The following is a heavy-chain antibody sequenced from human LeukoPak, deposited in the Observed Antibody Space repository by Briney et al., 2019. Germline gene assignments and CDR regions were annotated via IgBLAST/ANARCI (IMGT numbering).Heavy chain of an antibody. J-gene: IGHJ4*02. Sequence: PTETLSLTCIVSGGSISSNNHWGWIRPPPGKGLEGIGNIYYSGSTYYNPSLKSRVTISVDTSKNQFSLKLSSVTAADTAMYYCGRQSLGDYWPDYWGQGTLVTVSS. CDR3: GRQSLGDYWPDY. D-gene: IGHD3-3*01. CDR1: GGSISSNNH. V-gene: IGHV4-39*01. CDR2: IYYSGST.